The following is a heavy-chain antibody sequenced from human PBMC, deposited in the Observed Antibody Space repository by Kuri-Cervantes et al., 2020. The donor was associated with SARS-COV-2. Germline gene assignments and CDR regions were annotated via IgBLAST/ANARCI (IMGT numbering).Heavy chain of an antibody. D-gene: IGHD4-11*01. CDR2: ISSSGSTI. J-gene: IGHJ6*02. CDR3: ARAPHDYSNYKYYYGMDV. V-gene: IGHV3-48*03. CDR1: GFTFSSYE. Sequence: GESLKISCAASGFTFSSYEMNWVRQAPGKELEWVSYISSSGSTIYYADSVKGRFTISRDNARNSLYLQMNSLRAEDTAVYYCARAPHDYSNYKYYYGMDVWGQGTTVTVSS.